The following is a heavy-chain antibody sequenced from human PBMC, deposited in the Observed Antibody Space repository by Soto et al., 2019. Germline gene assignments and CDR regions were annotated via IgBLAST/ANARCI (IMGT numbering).Heavy chain of an antibody. Sequence: TLSLTCTVSGGSISSGDHYWSWIRQPPGKGLEWIGYIYYSGTTYYNPSLKSRVTISVDTSENQFSLKVNSVTAADTAVYYCARALIQLWPHYYYGMDVWGQGTTVTVSS. CDR2: IYYSGTT. J-gene: IGHJ6*02. D-gene: IGHD5-18*01. CDR1: GGSISSGDHY. V-gene: IGHV4-30-4*01. CDR3: ARALIQLWPHYYYGMDV.